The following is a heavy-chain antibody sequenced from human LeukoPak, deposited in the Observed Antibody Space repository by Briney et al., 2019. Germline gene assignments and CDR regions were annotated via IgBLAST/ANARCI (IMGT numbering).Heavy chain of an antibody. CDR2: LSYGGTNK. V-gene: IGHV3-30-3*01. D-gene: IGHD3-3*01. CDR1: GFTFSDYA. Sequence: PGGPLRLSCAASGFTFSDYAMHCVRQAPGKGLEGVAVLSYGGTNKYYADSVKGRFTISRDNSKNTMFLQMNSLRAEDTAVYHCARDRSGYANDAFDFWGQGTMVTVSS. CDR3: ARDRSGYANDAFDF. J-gene: IGHJ3*01.